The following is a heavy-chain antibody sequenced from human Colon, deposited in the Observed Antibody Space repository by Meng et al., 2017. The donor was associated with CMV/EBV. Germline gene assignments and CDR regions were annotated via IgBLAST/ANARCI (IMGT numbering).Heavy chain of an antibody. D-gene: IGHD3-22*01. V-gene: IGHV1-8*02. J-gene: IGHJ3*02. CDR2: MNPNSGNA. CDR1: YTYTTFY. CDR3: ARGYYDDDGYNKYACDI. Sequence: YTYTTFYIHWVRQATGQGLEWMAWMNPNSGNAAFAPKFQGRVSMTSDTSTSTAYMELSGLQFEDSAVYYCARGYYDDDGYNKYACDIWGQGTMVTVSS.